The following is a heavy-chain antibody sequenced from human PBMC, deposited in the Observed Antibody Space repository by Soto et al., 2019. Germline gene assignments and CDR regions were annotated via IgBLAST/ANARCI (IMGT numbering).Heavy chain of an antibody. V-gene: IGHV3-53*01. CDR2: MYIGGTT. Sequence: EVQLVESGGGLLQPGGSLRLSCAASGFTVSSNYLSWVRQSPGKGLVLVSVMYIGGTTYYAASGKGRFTISRDNSKNTLYLQMNSRRAEATAVYYCARVRGRIRSHCIMPPYYYGMDVWCQGTTVTVSS. D-gene: IGHD1-26*01. J-gene: IGHJ6*02. CDR3: ARVRGRIRSHCIMPPYYYGMDV. CDR1: GFTVSSNY.